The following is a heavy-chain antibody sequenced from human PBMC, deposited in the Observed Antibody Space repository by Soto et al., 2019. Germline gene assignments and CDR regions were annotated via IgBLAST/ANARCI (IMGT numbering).Heavy chain of an antibody. CDR3: ARRYGASFDY. CDR1: GGTIVSYC. CDR2: IYYSGST. D-gene: IGHD4-17*01. J-gene: IGHJ4*02. V-gene: IGHV4-59*01. Sequence: SVTQCLTCSVAGGTIVSYCWRWIRQPPGKGLEWIGYIYYSGSTNYNPSLKSRVTISVDTSKNQFSLKLSSVTAADTAVYYCARRYGASFDYWGQGTLVTVSS.